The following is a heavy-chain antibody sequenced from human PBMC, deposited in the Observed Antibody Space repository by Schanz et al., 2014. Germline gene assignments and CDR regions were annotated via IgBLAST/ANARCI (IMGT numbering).Heavy chain of an antibody. CDR1: GFSVGNKY. J-gene: IGHJ4*02. V-gene: IGHV3-23*04. D-gene: IGHD5-12*01. CDR2: ISGSGGST. CDR3: ARKVVATIGGYYDN. Sequence: EVQLVESGGGLVQPGGSLRLSCAASGFSVGNKYMNWVRQAPGKGLEWVSAISGSGGSTYYADSVKGRFTISRDNSKNTLYLQMNSLRAEDTAVYYCARKVVATIGGYYDNWGQGTLXIVSS.